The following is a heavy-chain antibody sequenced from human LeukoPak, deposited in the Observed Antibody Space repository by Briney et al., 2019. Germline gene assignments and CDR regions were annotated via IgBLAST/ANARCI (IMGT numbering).Heavy chain of an antibody. CDR2: IIPILGIA. J-gene: IGHJ4*02. V-gene: IGHV1-69*04. CDR3: ARDKAIVGALLEFDY. D-gene: IGHD1-26*01. Sequence: GASVKVSRKASGGTFSSYAISWVRQAPGQGFEWMGRIIPILGIANYAQKFQGRVTITADKSTSTAYMELSSLRSEDTAVYYCARDKAIVGALLEFDYWGQGTLVTVSS. CDR1: GGTFSSYA.